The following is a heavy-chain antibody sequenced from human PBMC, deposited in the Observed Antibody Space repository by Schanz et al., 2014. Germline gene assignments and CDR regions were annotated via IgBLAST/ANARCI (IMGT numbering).Heavy chain of an antibody. CDR3: ARDRPSGYALDF. CDR2: ISYDGSNK. V-gene: IGHV3-30*04. CDR1: GFTFSSYT. D-gene: IGHD5-12*01. Sequence: QVQLVESGGGVVQPGRSLRLSCAASGFTFSSYTMHWVRQAPGKGLEWVALISYDGSNKHYADSVKGRFTISRDNSKKTLYVQMNSLRAEDTAVYYCARDRPSGYALDFWGQGTLVTVSS. J-gene: IGHJ4*02.